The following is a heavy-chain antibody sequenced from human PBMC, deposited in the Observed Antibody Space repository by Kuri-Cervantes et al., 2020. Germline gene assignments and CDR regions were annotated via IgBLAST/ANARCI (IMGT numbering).Heavy chain of an antibody. V-gene: IGHV3-30*03. J-gene: IGHJ4*02. CDR3: ARAYSYGSGSYYNLRYFDY. CDR1: GFTFSSYG. CDR2: ISYDGSNK. D-gene: IGHD3-10*01. Sequence: GGSLRLSCAASGFTFSSYGMHWVRQAPGKGLEWVAVISYDGSNKYYADSVKGRFTISRDNAKNSLYLQMNSLRAEDTAVYYCARAYSYGSGSYYNLRYFDYWGQGTLVTVSS.